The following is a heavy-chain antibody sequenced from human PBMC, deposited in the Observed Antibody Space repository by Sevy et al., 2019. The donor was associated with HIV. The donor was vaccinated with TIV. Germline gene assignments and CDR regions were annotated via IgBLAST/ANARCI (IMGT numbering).Heavy chain of an antibody. CDR2: ISNDGTNK. D-gene: IGHD2-8*01. CDR1: GFTFSSYA. CDR3: ARVRVGRYCTDGVCYSYFDY. J-gene: IGHJ4*02. V-gene: IGHV3-30-3*01. Sequence: GGSLRLSCAASGFTFSSYAMHWVRQAPGKGLEWVALISNDGTNKYADSVKGRYTISRDNSKNTLYLQMNSPRAEDTAVYYCARVRVGRYCTDGVCYSYFDYWGQGTLVTVSS.